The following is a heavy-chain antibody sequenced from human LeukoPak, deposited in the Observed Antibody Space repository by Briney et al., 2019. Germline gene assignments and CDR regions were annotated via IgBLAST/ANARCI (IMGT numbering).Heavy chain of an antibody. J-gene: IGHJ6*03. Sequence: SETLSLTCAVYGGSFSGYYWSWIRQPPGKGLEWIGEINHSGSTYYNPSLKSRVTISVDTSKNQFSLKLSSVTAADTAVYYCARETNWNYGYYYYYYMDVWGKGTTVTVSS. V-gene: IGHV4-34*09. CDR3: ARETNWNYGYYYYYYMDV. CDR1: GGSFSGYY. CDR2: INHSGST. D-gene: IGHD1-7*01.